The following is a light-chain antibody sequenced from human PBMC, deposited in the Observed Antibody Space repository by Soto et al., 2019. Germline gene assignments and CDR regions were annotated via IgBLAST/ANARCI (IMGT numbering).Light chain of an antibody. CDR3: QHYNSYSEA. V-gene: IGKV1-5*03. CDR2: KAS. CDR1: QTISSW. Sequence: DMQMTQSPSTMSGSVGDRVTSTCRSSQTISSWLAWYQQKPGKAPKLLIYKASTLKSGVPSRFSGSGSGTEFTITISSLQPDDFATYYCQHYNSYSEAFGQGTKVDIK. J-gene: IGKJ1*01.